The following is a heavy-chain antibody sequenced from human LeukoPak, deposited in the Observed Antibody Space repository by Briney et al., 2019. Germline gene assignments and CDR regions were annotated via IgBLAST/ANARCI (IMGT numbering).Heavy chain of an antibody. Sequence: PGGSLRLSCAASGFTFRNYGFHWVRQAPGKGLQWVAVISYNGSTKYYADSVKGRFTISRDTSKNTVTLEMNRVRAEDTAVYYCGKDHSAYVWGSYRFPYYIDYWGPGTLVTVSS. CDR1: GFTFRNYG. D-gene: IGHD3-16*02. V-gene: IGHV3-30*18. J-gene: IGHJ4*02. CDR3: GKDHSAYVWGSYRFPYYIDY. CDR2: ISYNGSTK.